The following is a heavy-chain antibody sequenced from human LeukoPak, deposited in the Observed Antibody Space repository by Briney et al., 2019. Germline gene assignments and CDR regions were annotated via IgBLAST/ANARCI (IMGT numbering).Heavy chain of an antibody. Sequence: GGSLRLSCAASGFTFSSYWMSWVRQAPGKGLKWVANIKQDGSEKYYVDSVKGRFTISRDNAKNSLYLQMNSLRAEDTAVYYCARGDFWSGYANDYWGQGTLVTVSS. CDR2: IKQDGSEK. V-gene: IGHV3-7*01. CDR3: ARGDFWSGYANDY. D-gene: IGHD3-3*01. J-gene: IGHJ4*02. CDR1: GFTFSSYW.